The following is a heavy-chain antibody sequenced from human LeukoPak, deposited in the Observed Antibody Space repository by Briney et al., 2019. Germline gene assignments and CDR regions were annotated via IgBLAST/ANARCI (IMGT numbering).Heavy chain of an antibody. D-gene: IGHD2-2*01. CDR1: GFTFSDDY. CDR2: ISTSGRTI. J-gene: IGHJ4*02. CDR3: ARDPYHDYYFDY. V-gene: IGHV3-11*01. Sequence: PGGSLRLSCAAYGFTFSDDYMNWIRQAPGKRLDWISFISTSGRTIHYAASVKGRFTISRDNAKNSLYLQMNSLRAEDTAVYYCARDPYHDYYFDYWGQGTLVTVSS.